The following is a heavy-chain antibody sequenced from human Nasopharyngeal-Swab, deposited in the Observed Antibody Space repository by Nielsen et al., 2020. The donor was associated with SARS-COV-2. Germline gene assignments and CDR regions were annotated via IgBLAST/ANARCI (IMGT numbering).Heavy chain of an antibody. CDR2: ISSSSSYT. D-gene: IGHD3-9*01. J-gene: IGHJ6*02. V-gene: IGHV3-11*06. Sequence: GGSRRLSCAASGFTCSDYYMSWIRQAPGKGLEWVSYISSSSSYTNYADSVKGRFTISRDNAKNSLYLQMNSLRAEDTAVYYCARVSPPLLTGPYYYYGMDVWGQGTTVTVSS. CDR3: ARVSPPLLTGPYYYYGMDV. CDR1: GFTCSDYY.